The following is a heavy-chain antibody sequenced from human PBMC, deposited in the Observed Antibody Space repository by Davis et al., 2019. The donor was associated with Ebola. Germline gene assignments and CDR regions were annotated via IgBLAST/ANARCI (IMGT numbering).Heavy chain of an antibody. CDR1: GGTFSGYT. CDR3: ARRGTMGAIRDDY. J-gene: IGHJ4*02. CDR2: INPSGGST. Sequence: ASVKVSCKASGGTFSGYTISWVRQAPGQGLEWMGIINPSGGSTSYAQKFQGRVTMTRDTSTSTVYMELSSLRSEDTAVYYCARRGTMGAIRDDYWGQGTLVTVSS. V-gene: IGHV1-46*01. D-gene: IGHD1-26*01.